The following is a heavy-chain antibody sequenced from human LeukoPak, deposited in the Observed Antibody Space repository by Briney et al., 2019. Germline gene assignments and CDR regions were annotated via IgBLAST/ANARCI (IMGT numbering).Heavy chain of an antibody. D-gene: IGHD1-26*01. CDR3: TRLTEGSQVVSAFDL. V-gene: IGHV3-73*01. CDR1: GFTFSGAG. J-gene: IGHJ3*01. CDR2: IRSKGNGYAT. Sequence: GGSLKLSCAATGFTFSGAGIHWVRQASGKGLEWVGRIRSKGNGYATAYAASVKGRFTVSRDDSKNTAYLQTNSLKAEDTAVYYCTRLTEGSQVVSAFDLWGQGTMVTVSS.